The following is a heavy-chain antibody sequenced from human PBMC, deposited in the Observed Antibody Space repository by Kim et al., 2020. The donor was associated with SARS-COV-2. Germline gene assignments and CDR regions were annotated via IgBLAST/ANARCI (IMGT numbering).Heavy chain of an antibody. CDR3: AREMSLGYCTSTRCYDLDY. J-gene: IGHJ4*02. V-gene: IGHV1-18*04. CDR1: GYTFTSYG. Sequence: ASVKVSCKASGYTFTSYGISWVRQAPGQGLEWMGWINVQNGKIKYAQKVQGRVTMTTDTSTSTAYMDLRSLRSDDTAVYYCAREMSLGYCTSTRCYDLDYWGQGTLVTVSS. CDR2: INVQNGKI. D-gene: IGHD2-2*01.